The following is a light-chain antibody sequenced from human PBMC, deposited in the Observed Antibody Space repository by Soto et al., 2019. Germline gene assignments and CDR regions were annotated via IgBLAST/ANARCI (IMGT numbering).Light chain of an antibody. V-gene: IGKV1-5*03. CDR2: KAS. Sequence: DIQMTQSPSTVSASVGDRVTITCRASQSISSWLAWYQQKPGKAPKLLIYKASSLESGVPSRFSGSGFVTEFTLTISSLQPDDFATYYCQQYDSYWTFGQGTKLEIK. CDR1: QSISSW. J-gene: IGKJ1*01. CDR3: QQYDSYWT.